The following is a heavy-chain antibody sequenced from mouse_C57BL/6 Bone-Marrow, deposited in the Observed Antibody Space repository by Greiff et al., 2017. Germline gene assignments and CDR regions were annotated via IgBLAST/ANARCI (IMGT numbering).Heavy chain of an antibody. CDR1: GYTFTSYG. D-gene: IGHD2-5*01. V-gene: IGHV1-81*01. Sequence: VQLQQSGAELARPGASVKLSCKASGYTFTSYGMRWVKQRPGQGLEWIGEIYPRSGNTYYNAKFKGKATLTADTSSSTAYMELRSLTYEEAAVYVCARDYDSNWCAYWGQGTLVTVSA. J-gene: IGHJ3*01. CDR3: ARDYDSNWCAY. CDR2: IYPRSGNT.